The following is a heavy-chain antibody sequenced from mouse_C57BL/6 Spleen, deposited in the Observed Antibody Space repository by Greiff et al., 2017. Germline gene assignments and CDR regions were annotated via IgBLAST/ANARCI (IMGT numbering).Heavy chain of an antibody. CDR1: GFNIKNTY. Sequence: EVQLQPSVAELVRPGASVKLSCTASGFNIKNTYMHWVKQRPEQCLEWIGRIAPANGHTKSAPKFQGKATITADTSSNPAYLQLSSLTSEDTAIYYCARLYGAQARDYWGQGTTLTVSS. D-gene: IGHD3-2*02. CDR2: IAPANGHT. CDR3: ARLYGAQARDY. V-gene: IGHV14-3*01. J-gene: IGHJ2*01.